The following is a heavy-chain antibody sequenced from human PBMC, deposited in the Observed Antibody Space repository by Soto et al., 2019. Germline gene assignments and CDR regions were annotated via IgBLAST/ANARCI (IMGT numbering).Heavy chain of an antibody. V-gene: IGHV4-59*01. CDR3: ARNNWNDVFWFDP. J-gene: IGHJ5*02. D-gene: IGHD1-20*01. CDR1: GGSIGSYY. CDR2: IYYNGNT. Sequence: SETLSLTCTVSGGSIGSYYWSWIRQPPGKGLEWIGYIYYNGNTNYNPSLKSRVTISVDTSKNQFSLNLRSVTAADTAVYFWARNNWNDVFWFDPWGQGTLVTVSS.